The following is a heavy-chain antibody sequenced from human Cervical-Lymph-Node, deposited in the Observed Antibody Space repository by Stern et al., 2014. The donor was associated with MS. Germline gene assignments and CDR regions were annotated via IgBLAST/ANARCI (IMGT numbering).Heavy chain of an antibody. J-gene: IGHJ4*02. CDR3: ASGTRIDYVLDY. D-gene: IGHD1-14*01. V-gene: IGHV1-2*02. Sequence: QVQLVESGAEVKKPGASVKVSCKASGYTFTGYYLHWVRQAPGQGLEWMGWIDPNSGGTNYAKKFQGRVTMTRDTSISTAYMELSRLRSDDTAMYYCASGTRIDYVLDYWGQGTLVTVSS. CDR2: IDPNSGGT. CDR1: GYTFTGYY.